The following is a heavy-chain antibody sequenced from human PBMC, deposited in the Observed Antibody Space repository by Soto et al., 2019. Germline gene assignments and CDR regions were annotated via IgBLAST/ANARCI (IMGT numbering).Heavy chain of an antibody. D-gene: IGHD2-8*01. CDR1: GYTLTNYA. CDR3: TGDLNGGNPFDS. J-gene: IGHJ4*02. V-gene: IGHV1-3*01. CDR2: IDPGSGNT. Sequence: QVQLVQSGAEVKKPGASVRVSCKPSGYTLTNYAIHWVRQAAGQRLEWLGWIDPGSGNTRYSQKFQGRITISRDNSASIFYRALSTLTSEATVVYFCTGDLNGGNPFDSWAQEPRVTFS.